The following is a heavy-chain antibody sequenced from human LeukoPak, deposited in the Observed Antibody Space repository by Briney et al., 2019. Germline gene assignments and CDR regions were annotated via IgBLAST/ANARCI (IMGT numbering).Heavy chain of an antibody. CDR3: ARVGGDYFDY. D-gene: IGHD3-16*01. Sequence: GGSLRLSCAASGFTFSSYSMHWVRQAPGKGLEYVSAITGNGDNTYYTDSVKGRFTISRDNSKNTLYLQMGSLRAEDMAVYYCARVGGDYFDYWGQGTLVTVSS. CDR1: GFTFSSYS. V-gene: IGHV3-64*02. CDR2: ITGNGDNT. J-gene: IGHJ4*02.